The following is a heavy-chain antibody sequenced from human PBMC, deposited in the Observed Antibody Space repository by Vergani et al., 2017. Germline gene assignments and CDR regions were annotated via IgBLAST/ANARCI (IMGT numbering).Heavy chain of an antibody. CDR3: ARAGGDIVVVPAAMTGINYYYYYYMDV. J-gene: IGHJ6*03. D-gene: IGHD2-2*01. Sequence: QVQLHQWGAGLLKPSETLSLTCAVYGGSFSGYYWSWIRQPPGKGLEWIGEINHSGSTNYNPSLKSRVTISVDTSKNQFSLKLSSVTAADTAVYYCARAGGDIVVVPAAMTGINYYYYYYMDVWGKGTTVTVSS. CDR2: INHSGST. V-gene: IGHV4-34*01. CDR1: GGSFSGYY.